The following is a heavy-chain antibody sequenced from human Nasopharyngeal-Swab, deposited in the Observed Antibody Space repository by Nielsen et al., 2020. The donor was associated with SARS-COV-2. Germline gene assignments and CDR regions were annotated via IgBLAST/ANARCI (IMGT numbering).Heavy chain of an antibody. CDR2: ISYDGSNK. CDR3: ARDPGGGMDV. J-gene: IGHJ6*02. CDR1: GFTFSSYA. V-gene: IGHV3-30-3*01. Sequence: GGSLRLSCAASGFTFSSYAMHWVRKAPGKGLEWVAVISYDGSNKYYADSVKGRFTISRDNSKNTLYLQMNSLRAEDTAVYYCARDPGGGMDVWGQGTTVTVSS.